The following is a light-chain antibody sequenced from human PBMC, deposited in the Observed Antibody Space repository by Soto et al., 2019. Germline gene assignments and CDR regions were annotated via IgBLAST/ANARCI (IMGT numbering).Light chain of an antibody. CDR3: QQSYSTPPENT. CDR2: AAS. V-gene: IGKV1-39*01. J-gene: IGKJ2*01. CDR1: QSISSY. Sequence: DIQMTQSPSSLSASVGDRVTITCPASQSISSYLNWYQQKPGKAPKLLIYAASSLQSGVPSRFSGSGSATDFTLTISSLQPEDFATYYCQQSYSTPPENTFGQGTKLEIK.